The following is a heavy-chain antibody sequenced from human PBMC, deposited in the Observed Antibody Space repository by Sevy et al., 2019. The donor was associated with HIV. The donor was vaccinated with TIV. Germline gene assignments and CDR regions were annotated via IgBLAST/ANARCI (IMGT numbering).Heavy chain of an antibody. D-gene: IGHD2-21*01. CDR2: IIPIFGTA. J-gene: IGHJ6*02. V-gene: IGHV1-69*13. Sequence: ASVKVSCKASGGTFSSYAISWVRQAPGQGLEWMGGIIPIFGTANYAQKFQGRVTITADESTSTAYMELSSLRSEDTAVYYCARDQCGGDCYSDGYYYGMDVWGRGTTVTVSS. CDR3: ARDQCGGDCYSDGYYYGMDV. CDR1: GGTFSSYA.